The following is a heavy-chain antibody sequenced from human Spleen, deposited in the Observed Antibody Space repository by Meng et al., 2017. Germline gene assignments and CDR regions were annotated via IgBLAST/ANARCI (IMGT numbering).Heavy chain of an antibody. D-gene: IGHD1-1*01. CDR3: VRVQLVPPFDY. J-gene: IGHJ4*02. CDR2: ISRSGGDT. Sequence: GGSLRLSCAASGFTFSTQDMAWVRQPPGKGMEWVSSISRSGGDTYYADSVKGRFVISRDTSKNTLFLQLNSLRAEDTAVYYCVRVQLVPPFDYWGQGTLVTGAS. V-gene: IGHV3-23*01. CDR1: GFTFSTQD.